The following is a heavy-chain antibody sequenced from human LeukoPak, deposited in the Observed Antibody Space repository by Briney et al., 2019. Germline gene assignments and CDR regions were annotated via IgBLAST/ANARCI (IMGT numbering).Heavy chain of an antibody. CDR2: ISSSSSYT. V-gene: IGHV3-21*01. J-gene: IGHJ3*02. Sequence: GGSLRLSCAASGFTFTTYRMEWVRQAPGQGLEWVSSISSSSSYTYYADSVTVRFTISRDNAKNSLYLQMNSPRAEDTAVYYCARREGFYDSDGYFEGDGFDIWGQGTMVTVSS. D-gene: IGHD3-22*01. CDR1: GFTFTTYR. CDR3: ARREGFYDSDGYFEGDGFDI.